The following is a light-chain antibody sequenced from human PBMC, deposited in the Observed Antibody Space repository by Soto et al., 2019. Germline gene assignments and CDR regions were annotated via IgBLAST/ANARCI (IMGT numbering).Light chain of an antibody. Sequence: DIQMTQSPSSLSASVGDRVTITCRASQSISSYLNWYQQKPGKAPNLLIYAASSLQSVVPSRFSGIGSGAGVPLPISSLQPAGFATYYCQQSYSSSWTFGQGTTVEIK. CDR1: QSISSY. CDR3: QQSYSSSWT. CDR2: AAS. V-gene: IGKV1-39*01. J-gene: IGKJ1*01.